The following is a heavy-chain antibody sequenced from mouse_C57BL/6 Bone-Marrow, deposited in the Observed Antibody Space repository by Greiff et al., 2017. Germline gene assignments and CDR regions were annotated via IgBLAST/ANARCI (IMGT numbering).Heavy chain of an antibody. J-gene: IGHJ4*01. CDR1: GFTFSDYY. CDR3: ARHRSSVSAMDY. D-gene: IGHD1-1*01. V-gene: IGHV5-12*01. CDR2: ISNGGGST. Sequence: EVNVVESGGGLVQPGGSLKLSCAASGFTFSDYYMYWVRQTPEKRLEWVAYISNGGGSTYYPDTVKGRFTLSRDNAKNTLYLQMGRLKSEDTAMYYCARHRSSVSAMDYWGQGTSVTVSS.